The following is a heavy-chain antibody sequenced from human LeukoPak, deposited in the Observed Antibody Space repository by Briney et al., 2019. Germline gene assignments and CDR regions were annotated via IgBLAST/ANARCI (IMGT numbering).Heavy chain of an antibody. CDR3: ARQSYDTNHYYYGMDV. J-gene: IGHJ6*02. Sequence: GESLKISCKGSGYSFTKYWISWVRRMPGKGLEWMGRIDPTDSYINHSPSFQGHVTISVDKSISTAYLQWSSLKASDTAMYYCARQSYDTNHYYYGMDVWGQGTTVTVSS. CDR1: GYSFTKYW. D-gene: IGHD3-16*01. CDR2: IDPTDSYI. V-gene: IGHV5-10-1*01.